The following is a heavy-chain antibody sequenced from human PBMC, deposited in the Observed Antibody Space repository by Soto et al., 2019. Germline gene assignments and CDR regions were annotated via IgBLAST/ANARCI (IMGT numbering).Heavy chain of an antibody. CDR2: ISDSGDST. J-gene: IGHJ3*01. CDR3: AKDRGIIVKAGDAFDV. Sequence: GGSMRLSCESSGFTLSISGVNWVRQAPGKGLEWVSYISDSGDSTYYADSVKGRFTISRDRSKNTVSLQMDSLRAEDTAVYYCAKDRGIIVKAGDAFDVWGQGTKVTVSS. CDR1: GFTLSISG. V-gene: IGHV3-23*01. D-gene: IGHD3-16*02.